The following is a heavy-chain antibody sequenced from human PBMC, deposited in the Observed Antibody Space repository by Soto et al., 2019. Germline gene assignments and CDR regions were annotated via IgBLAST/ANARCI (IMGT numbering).Heavy chain of an antibody. CDR3: ARDVRLGERLDY. D-gene: IGHD3-16*01. J-gene: IGHJ4*02. Sequence: EVQLVESGGGLVQPGGSLRLSCAASGFTVSSNYMSWVRQAPGKGLEWVSVIYSGGSTYYADSVKGRFTISRDNSKNTLYLQMNRLRAEDTAVYYCARDVRLGERLDYWGQGTLVTVSS. CDR2: IYSGGST. V-gene: IGHV3-66*01. CDR1: GFTVSSNY.